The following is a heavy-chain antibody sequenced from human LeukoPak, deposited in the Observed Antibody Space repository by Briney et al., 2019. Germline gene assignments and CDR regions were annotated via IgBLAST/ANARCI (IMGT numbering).Heavy chain of an antibody. D-gene: IGHD1-26*01. J-gene: IGHJ4*02. CDR1: GGSISNYY. V-gene: IGHV4-4*07. CDR3: ARENSGSYREFDY. CDR2: IYTSGST. Sequence: SETLSLTCTVSGGSISNYYWSWIRQPAGKGLEWIGRIYTSGSTNCNPSLKSRVTMSVDTSKNHFSLKLSSVTAADTAAFYCARENSGSYREFDYWGQGTLVTVSS.